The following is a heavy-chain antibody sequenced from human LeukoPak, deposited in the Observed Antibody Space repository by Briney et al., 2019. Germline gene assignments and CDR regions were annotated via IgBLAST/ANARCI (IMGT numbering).Heavy chain of an antibody. J-gene: IGHJ3*02. D-gene: IGHD6-13*01. CDR3: AKGGPYSSSLRAFDI. Sequence: GGSLILSCAASGFTVSSNYMSWVRQAPGKGLEWVSVIYSGGSTYYADSVKGRFTISRDNSKNTLYLQMNSLRAEDTAVYYCAKGGPYSSSLRAFDIWGQGTMVTVSS. CDR1: GFTVSSNY. V-gene: IGHV3-53*01. CDR2: IYSGGST.